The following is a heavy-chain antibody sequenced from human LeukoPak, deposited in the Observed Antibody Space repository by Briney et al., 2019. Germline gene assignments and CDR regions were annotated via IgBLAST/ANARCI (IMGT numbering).Heavy chain of an antibody. V-gene: IGHV3-53*01. CDR2: IFIDGST. J-gene: IGHJ3*02. CDR1: GFTVSTNY. Sequence: PRGSLRLSCAHPGFTVSTNYMCWGCHAPGKGLEWVSVIFIDGSTYYADSVKGRFTIARDNSKNTLYLQMNSLRAEDTAVYYCARTITMARVDIWGQGTMVTISS. D-gene: IGHD3-10*01. CDR3: ARTITMARVDI.